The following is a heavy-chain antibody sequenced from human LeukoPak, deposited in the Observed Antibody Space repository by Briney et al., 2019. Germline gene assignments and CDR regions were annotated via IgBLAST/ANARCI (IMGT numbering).Heavy chain of an antibody. Sequence: GASVKVSCKTSGYLFNNFGITWVRQAPGQGLEWMGWISAYNGNTNYAQKLQGRVTMTTDTSTSTAYMELRSLRSDDTAVYYCARDYAFSYYDSSGYDAFDIWGQGTLVTVSS. CDR1: GYLFNNFG. CDR2: ISAYNGNT. J-gene: IGHJ3*02. D-gene: IGHD3-22*01. V-gene: IGHV1-18*01. CDR3: ARDYAFSYYDSSGYDAFDI.